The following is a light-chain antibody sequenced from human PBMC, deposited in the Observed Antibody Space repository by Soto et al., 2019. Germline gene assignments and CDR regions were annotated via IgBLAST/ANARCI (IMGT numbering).Light chain of an antibody. Sequence: DIQMTQSPSTLSASVGDRVTITCRASQSISNLLAWYQQKPGKAPKLLIYAASTLQSGVPSRFSGSRSGTDFTLTISSLQPEDFATYDGQQLNSYPSSTFGGGTKVDIK. CDR1: QSISNL. CDR3: QQLNSYPSST. CDR2: AAS. J-gene: IGKJ4*01. V-gene: IGKV1-5*01.